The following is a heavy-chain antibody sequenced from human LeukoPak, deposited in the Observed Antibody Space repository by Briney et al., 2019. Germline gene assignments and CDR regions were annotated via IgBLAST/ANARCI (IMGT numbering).Heavy chain of an antibody. CDR1: GGSFSGYY. CDR3: ARRGRSSSWYARGAFDI. D-gene: IGHD6-13*01. Sequence: SETLSLTCAVYGGSFSGYYWSWIRQPPGKGLEWIGEINHSGSTNYNPSLKSRVTISADTSKNQFSLKLSSVTAADTAVYYCARRGRSSSWYARGAFDIWGQGTMVTVSS. CDR2: INHSGST. J-gene: IGHJ3*02. V-gene: IGHV4-34*01.